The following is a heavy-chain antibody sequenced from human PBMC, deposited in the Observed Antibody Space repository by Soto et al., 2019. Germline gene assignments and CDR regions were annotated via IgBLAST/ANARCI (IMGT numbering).Heavy chain of an antibody. D-gene: IGHD6-19*01. CDR2: ITTNGHT. V-gene: IGHV3-23*01. CDR3: AKYLRVRNHSSGLTFDY. J-gene: IGHJ4*02. CDR1: GFTFTNCV. Sequence: PGGSLRLSCETSGFTFTNCVMTWVRQPPGKRLEWVSVITTNGHTDYADSVKGRFTISRDNSKNTVYLQMNSLRAEDTAVYYCAKYLRVRNHSSGLTFDYWRQGTLGTV.